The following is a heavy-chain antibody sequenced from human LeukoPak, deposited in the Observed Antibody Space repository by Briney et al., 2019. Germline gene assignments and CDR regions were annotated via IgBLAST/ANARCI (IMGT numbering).Heavy chain of an antibody. J-gene: IGHJ4*02. CDR3: ARYSSSWYDY. V-gene: IGHV3-30*04. CDR1: GFTFSSYA. D-gene: IGHD6-13*01. CDR2: ISYDGSNK. Sequence: GGSLRLSCAASGFTFSSYAMHWVRQAPGKGLEWVAVISYDGSNKYYADSVKSRFTISRDNSKNTLYLQMNSLRAEDTVVYYCARYSSSWYDYWGQGTLVTVSS.